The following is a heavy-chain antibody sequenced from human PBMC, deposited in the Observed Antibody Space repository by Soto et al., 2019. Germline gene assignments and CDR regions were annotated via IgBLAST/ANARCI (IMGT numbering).Heavy chain of an antibody. J-gene: IGHJ4*02. CDR2: IYYSGST. D-gene: IGHD2-2*01. CDR3: ARDCSSTSCYPSGFDY. V-gene: IGHV4-39*02. CDR1: GGSISSSSYH. Sequence: SETPSLTCTVSGGSISSSSYHWGWIRPPPGKGLEWIGSIYYSGSTYYNPSLKSRVTISVDTSKNQFSLKLSSVTAADTAVYYCARDCSSTSCYPSGFDYWGQGTLVTVSS.